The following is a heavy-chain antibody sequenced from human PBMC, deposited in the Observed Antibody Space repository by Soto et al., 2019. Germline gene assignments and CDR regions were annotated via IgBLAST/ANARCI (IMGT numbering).Heavy chain of an antibody. J-gene: IGHJ3*02. CDR3: ARGSRNAFDI. V-gene: IGHV3-53*04. CDR1: GFTVNNNY. CDR2: IYSAGST. Sequence: EVQLVESGGGLVQPGGSLRLSCAASGFTVNNNYLSWVRQAPGKGLVWVSVIYSAGSTYYADSVKGRFTISRHDSKNTLYLQMNSLRAEDTAVYYCARGSRNAFDIWGQRTMVTVSS.